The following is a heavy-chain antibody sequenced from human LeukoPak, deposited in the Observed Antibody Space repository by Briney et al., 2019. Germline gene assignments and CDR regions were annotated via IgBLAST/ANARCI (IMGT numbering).Heavy chain of an antibody. D-gene: IGHD1-14*01. CDR1: GFAFNTYG. CDR3: AREVWGPEY. CDR2: IRYHGSNK. J-gene: IGHJ4*02. V-gene: IGHV3-30*02. Sequence: GGSLRLSCAASGFAFNTYGMHWVRQAPGKGLEWVAFIRYHGSNKFYADSVKGRFTISRDNSKNTLYLQMSSLRAEDTAVYYCAREVWGPEYWGQGTLVTVSS.